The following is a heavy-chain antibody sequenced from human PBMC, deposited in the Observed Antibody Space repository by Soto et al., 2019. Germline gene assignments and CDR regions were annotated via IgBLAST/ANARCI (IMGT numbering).Heavy chain of an antibody. CDR3: ARESEDLTSNFDY. CDR2: ISSTTNYI. J-gene: IGHJ4*02. V-gene: IGHV3-21*06. Sequence: GGSLRLSCAASGFTFTRYSMNWVRQAPGKGVEWVSSISSTTNYIYYGDSMKGRFTISRDNAKNSLYLEMNSLRAEDTAVYYCARESEDLTSNFDYWGQGTLVTVSS. CDR1: GFTFTRYS.